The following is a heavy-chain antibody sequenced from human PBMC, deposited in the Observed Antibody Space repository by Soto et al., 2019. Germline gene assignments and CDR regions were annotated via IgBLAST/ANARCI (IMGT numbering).Heavy chain of an antibody. CDR1: GFTFSSYG. Sequence: PGGSLRLSCAASGFTFSSYGMHWVRQAPGKGLEWVAVISYDGSNKYYADSVKGRFTISRDNSKNTLYLQMNSLRSEDTAVYYCARDAEPAAYSNGYAYYSYSMDVWGQGTTVTVSS. V-gene: IGHV3-30*03. CDR3: ARDAEPAAYSNGYAYYSYSMDV. J-gene: IGHJ6*02. CDR2: ISYDGSNK. D-gene: IGHD5-18*01.